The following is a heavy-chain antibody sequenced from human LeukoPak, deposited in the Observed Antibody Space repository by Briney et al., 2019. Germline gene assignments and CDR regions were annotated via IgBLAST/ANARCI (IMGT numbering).Heavy chain of an antibody. CDR3: ARGTYSSGRCDVFDI. CDR2: ISSSSSTI. J-gene: IGHJ3*02. D-gene: IGHD3-22*01. Sequence: GGSLRLSCAASGFTFSSYSMNWVRQAPGKGLEWVSYISSSSSTIYYADSVKGRFTISRDNAKNSLYLQMNSLRAEDTAVYYCARGTYSSGRCDVFDIWGQGTMVTVCS. CDR1: GFTFSSYS. V-gene: IGHV3-48*04.